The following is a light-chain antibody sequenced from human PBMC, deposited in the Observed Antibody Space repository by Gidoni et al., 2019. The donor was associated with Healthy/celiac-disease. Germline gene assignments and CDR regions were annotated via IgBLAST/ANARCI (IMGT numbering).Light chain of an antibody. Sequence: EIVLTQSPATLSLSPVERATRSCSASQSVSSYLAWYQQKPGQAPRLLIYDASNRATGIPARFSGSGSGTDFTLTISSLEPEDFAVYYCQQRSNWPPTFGQGTKVEIK. J-gene: IGKJ1*01. CDR1: QSVSSY. V-gene: IGKV3-11*01. CDR3: QQRSNWPPT. CDR2: DAS.